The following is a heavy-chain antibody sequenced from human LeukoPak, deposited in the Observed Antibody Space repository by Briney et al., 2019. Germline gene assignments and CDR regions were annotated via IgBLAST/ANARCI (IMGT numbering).Heavy chain of an antibody. V-gene: IGHV3-23*01. J-gene: IGHJ4*02. CDR3: AKVMVATITMPPYYFDY. CDR2: ISGSGGST. Sequence: GGSLRLSCAASGFTFSSYAMSWVRQAPGKGLEWVSAISGSGGSTYYADSVKGRFTISRDNSKNTLYLQMNSLRAEDTAVYYCAKVMVATITMPPYYFDYWGQGTLVTVSS. CDR1: GFTFSSYA. D-gene: IGHD5-12*01.